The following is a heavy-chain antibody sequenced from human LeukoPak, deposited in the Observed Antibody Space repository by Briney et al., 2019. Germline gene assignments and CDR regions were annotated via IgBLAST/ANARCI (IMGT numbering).Heavy chain of an antibody. CDR1: GFSLQSHW. CDR2: IKEDGSEQ. J-gene: IGHJ6*03. V-gene: IGHV3-7*01. D-gene: IGHD3-16*01. CDR3: ARDDIWRNDYYYMDV. Sequence: GGSLRLSCAASGFSLQSHWMSWVRQAPGKGLEWVANIKEDGSEQWSVDSVKGRFTLSRDNAKNSMYLQINSLRVEDTAVYYCARDDIWRNDYYYMDVWRQGTLVTVS.